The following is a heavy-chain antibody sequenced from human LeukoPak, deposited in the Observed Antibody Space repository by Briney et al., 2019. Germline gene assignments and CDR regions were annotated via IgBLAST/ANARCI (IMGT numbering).Heavy chain of an antibody. D-gene: IGHD6-13*01. CDR1: GSSISSGYY. CDR2: FYKGGYT. Sequence: SETLSLTCSVSGSSISSGYYWGWIWQSPGKGLEWIGIFYKGGYTYYNPSLKSRVAISGDTSKNQFSLRLNSVTAADTAVYYCARDVSIAAAGRFVLWGQGTLVIVSS. CDR3: ARDVSIAAAGRFVL. V-gene: IGHV4-38-2*02. J-gene: IGHJ4*02.